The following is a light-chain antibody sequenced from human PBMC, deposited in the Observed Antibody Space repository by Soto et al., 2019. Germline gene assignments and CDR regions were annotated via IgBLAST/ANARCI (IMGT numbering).Light chain of an antibody. CDR3: QVWDSSSDHPV. J-gene: IGLJ1*01. CDR1: NIGSKS. CDR2: YDS. V-gene: IGLV3-21*04. Sequence: SYELTQPPSVSVAPGKTARITCGGNNIGSKSVHWYQQKPGQAPVLVIYYDSDRPSGLPERFSGSNSGNTATLTISRVEAGDEAGYYCQVWDSSSDHPVFGTGTKVTVL.